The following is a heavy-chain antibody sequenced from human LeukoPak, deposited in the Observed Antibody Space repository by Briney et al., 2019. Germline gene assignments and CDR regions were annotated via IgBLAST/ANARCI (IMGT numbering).Heavy chain of an antibody. Sequence: GASVKVSCKASGYTFTGYYMHWVRQAPGQGLEWMGWINPNSGGTNYAQKFQGRVTMTRDTSISTAYMELSRLRSDDTAVYYCARDLTGPLRGNNWFDPWGQGTLLTVSS. CDR3: ARDLTGPLRGNNWFDP. D-gene: IGHD1-14*01. V-gene: IGHV1-2*02. J-gene: IGHJ5*02. CDR2: INPNSGGT. CDR1: GYTFTGYY.